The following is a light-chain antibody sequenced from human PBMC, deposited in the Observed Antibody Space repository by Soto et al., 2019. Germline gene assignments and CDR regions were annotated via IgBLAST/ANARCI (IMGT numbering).Light chain of an antibody. V-gene: IGKV3-11*01. CDR2: DAS. J-gene: IGKJ2*01. CDR1: QSLSRY. CDR3: QQFTTWPPRYT. Sequence: VLTQSPATLSLSPGERATLSCRASQSLSRYLGWYQHKPGQAPRLLIYDASNRATGVPDRFSASGSGTDFTLTISSLEPEDFAVYYCQQFTTWPPRYTFGQGTRLDIK.